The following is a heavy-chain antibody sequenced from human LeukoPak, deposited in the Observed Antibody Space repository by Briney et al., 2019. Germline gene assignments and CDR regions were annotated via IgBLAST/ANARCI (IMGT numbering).Heavy chain of an antibody. CDR2: VRGGGGST. V-gene: IGHV3-23*01. Sequence: PGGSLRLSCGASGFTFSSYAMSWVRQAPGKGLEWVLSVRGGGGSTYYADSVKRLFTISRDNPKNTLYLKMNSLRAEDTAVYYCAKDGQVTAIPEYFQHWGQGTLVTVSS. D-gene: IGHD2-21*02. CDR1: GFTFSSYA. J-gene: IGHJ1*01. CDR3: AKDGQVTAIPEYFQH.